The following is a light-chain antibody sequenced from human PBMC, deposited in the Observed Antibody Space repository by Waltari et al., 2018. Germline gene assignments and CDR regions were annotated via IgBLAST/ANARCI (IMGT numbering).Light chain of an antibody. CDR2: SSY. V-gene: IGLV1-44*01. CDR3: ATWDDSLNGVV. CDR1: TSNTGAYS. Sequence: QSVLTQPPSASGSPGRRVTISCSGTTSNTGAYSFQWYQHLPGTAPKLLIYSSYQRTSGVPDRFSGSKSGTSASLAISGLQAEDEADYYCATWDDSLNGVVFGGGTKLTVL. J-gene: IGLJ2*01.